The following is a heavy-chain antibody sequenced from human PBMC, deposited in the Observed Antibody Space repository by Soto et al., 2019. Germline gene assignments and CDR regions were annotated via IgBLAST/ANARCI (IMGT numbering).Heavy chain of an antibody. CDR2: LNPTDGTT. J-gene: IGHJ5*02. D-gene: IGHD1-1*01. CDR1: GFTFTNYY. Sequence: QVQLVQSGTEVKKPGASMKISCKASGFTFTNYYMHWVRPAPGQGLEWMGILNPTDGTTTYAEKFRGRVTMTRDTSTSTVYLELSSLTSEDTAVFYCARAPPNDGWFDPWGQGTLVIVSS. CDR3: ARAPPNDGWFDP. V-gene: IGHV1-46*01.